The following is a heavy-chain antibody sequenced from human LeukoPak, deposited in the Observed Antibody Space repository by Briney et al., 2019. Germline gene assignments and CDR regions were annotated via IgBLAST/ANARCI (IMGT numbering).Heavy chain of an antibody. J-gene: IGHJ4*02. V-gene: IGHV4-30-2*01. CDR3: ARQSPGIAVAGIDY. D-gene: IGHD6-19*01. CDR2: IYHSGST. Sequence: PSEALSLTCTVSGGSISSGGYYWSWIRQPPGKGLEWIGYIYHSGSTYYNPSLKSRVTISVDKSKNRFSLKLSSVTAADTAVYYCARQSPGIAVAGIDYWGQGALVTVSS. CDR1: GGSISSGGYY.